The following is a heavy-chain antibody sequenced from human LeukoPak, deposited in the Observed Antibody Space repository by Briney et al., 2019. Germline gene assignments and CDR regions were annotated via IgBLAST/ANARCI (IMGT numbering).Heavy chain of an antibody. CDR3: SRDSLSSCGGDCYSGLDV. D-gene: IGHD2-21*02. J-gene: IGHJ6*02. Sequence: GGSLRLSCAASKFSFGDYWMTWVRQAPGKGLEWVAYINQDESEKYYVDFVKGRFTISRDNAKNSLYLQMNSLRAEDTAVYYCSRDSLSSCGGDCYSGLDVWGQGTTVTVSS. CDR1: KFSFGDYW. CDR2: INQDESEK. V-gene: IGHV3-7*03.